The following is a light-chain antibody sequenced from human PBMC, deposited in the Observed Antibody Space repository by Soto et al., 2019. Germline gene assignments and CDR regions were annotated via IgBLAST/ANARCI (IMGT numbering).Light chain of an antibody. CDR3: QQTYSTPLT. J-gene: IGKJ4*01. V-gene: IGKV1-39*01. CDR2: AAS. CDR1: QTISNY. Sequence: DIQMTQSPSSLSASVGDRVTITCRASQTISNYLNWYQKKPGKTPKLLIHAASSLQSGVPSRFSGSGSGTEFTLTITILQPDGFATYYGQQTYSTPLTFGGGTKVEIK.